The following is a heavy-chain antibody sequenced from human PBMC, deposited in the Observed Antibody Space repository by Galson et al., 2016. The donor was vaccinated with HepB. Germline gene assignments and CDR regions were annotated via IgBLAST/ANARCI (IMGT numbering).Heavy chain of an antibody. CDR2: ISGTGPTI. D-gene: IGHD6-19*01. CDR3: ERDVGSESWSPYYFDS. Sequence: LRLSCAASGFTFNDFYMNWFRQVPGKGLEWISFISGTGPTIYYADSVTGRFTISRDNAKNSLYLQMTSLTAEDSAVYYCERDVGSESWSPYYFDSWGQGTLVTVSS. V-gene: IGHV3-11*01. CDR1: GFTFNDFY. J-gene: IGHJ4*02.